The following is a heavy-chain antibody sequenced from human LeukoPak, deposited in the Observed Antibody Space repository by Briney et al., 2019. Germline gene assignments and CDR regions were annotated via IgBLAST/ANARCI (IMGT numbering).Heavy chain of an antibody. D-gene: IGHD1-26*01. V-gene: IGHV3-11*04. J-gene: IGHJ3*02. CDR3: ARKQGWELLSAFDI. Sequence: PWGSLRLSCAASGFTFSDYYMSWIRQAPGKGLEWVSYISSSGSTIYYADSVKGRFTISRDNAKNSLYLQMNSLRAEDTAVYYCARKQGWELLSAFDIWGQGTMVTVSS. CDR1: GFTFSDYY. CDR2: ISSSGSTI.